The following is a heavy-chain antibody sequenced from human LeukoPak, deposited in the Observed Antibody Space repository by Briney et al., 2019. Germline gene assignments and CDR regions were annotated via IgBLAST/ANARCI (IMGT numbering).Heavy chain of an antibody. D-gene: IGHD5-24*01. CDR2: INSDGGRT. V-gene: IGHV3-74*01. CDR1: GFTFSTSW. Sequence: GGSLRLSCAASGFTFSTSWMHWVRQAPGKGLVGVSQINSDGGRTRYADSVKGRLTISRDNAKNTVYLQMNSLRTDDTAMYYCARGRNGFFDYWGHGTLVTVSS. J-gene: IGHJ4*01. CDR3: ARGRNGFFDY.